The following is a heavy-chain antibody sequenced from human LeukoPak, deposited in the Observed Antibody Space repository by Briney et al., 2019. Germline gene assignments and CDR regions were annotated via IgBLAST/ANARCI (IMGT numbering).Heavy chain of an antibody. J-gene: IGHJ4*02. CDR2: ISYDGSNK. D-gene: IGHD2-2*01. Sequence: GGSLRLSCAASGFTFSSYAMHWVRQAPGKGLEWVAVISYDGSNKYYADSVKGRFTISRDNSKNTLYLQMNSLRAEDTAVYYCARAPSYCSSTSCPYDYWGQGTLVTVSS. CDR3: ARAPSYCSSTSCPYDY. V-gene: IGHV3-30-3*01. CDR1: GFTFSSYA.